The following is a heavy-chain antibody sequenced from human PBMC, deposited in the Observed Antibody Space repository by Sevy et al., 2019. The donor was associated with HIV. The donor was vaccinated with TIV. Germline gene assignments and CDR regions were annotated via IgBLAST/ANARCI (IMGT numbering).Heavy chain of an antibody. V-gene: IGHV4-59*01. CDR1: GGSISNYY. Sequence: SETLSLTCTVSGGSISNYYWSWIRQPPGKGLEWIGYIYYSGRTDYNPSLKSRVAISVDPSKNQFSLKLTSVTAADTAVYFCGRGNFEDYYYYGMDVWGQGTTVTVSS. CDR2: IYYSGRT. D-gene: IGHD1-7*01. CDR3: GRGNFEDYYYYGMDV. J-gene: IGHJ6*02.